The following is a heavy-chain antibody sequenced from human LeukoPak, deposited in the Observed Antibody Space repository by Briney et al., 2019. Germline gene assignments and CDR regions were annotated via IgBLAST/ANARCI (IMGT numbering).Heavy chain of an antibody. V-gene: IGHV3-30*02. J-gene: IGHJ4*02. D-gene: IGHD3-3*01. CDR1: GFTFSSYG. Sequence: GGSLRLSCAASGFTFSSYGMHWVRQAPGKGLEWVAFIRYDGSNKYYADSVKGRFTISRDNSKNTLYLQMNSLRAEDTAVYYCAKDLPLYKRITIFGVVLDIDYWGQGTLVTVSS. CDR3: AKDLPLYKRITIFGVVLDIDY. CDR2: IRYDGSNK.